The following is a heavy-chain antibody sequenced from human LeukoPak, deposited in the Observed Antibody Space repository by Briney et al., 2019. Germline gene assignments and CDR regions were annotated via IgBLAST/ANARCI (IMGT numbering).Heavy chain of an antibody. CDR3: ARLLAAAGSDY. CDR2: ISSSSSYI. Sequence: GGSLRLSCAASGFTFSSYSMNWVRQAPGKGLEWVSSISSSSSYIYYADSVKGRFTISRDNAKNSLYLQMNSLRAEDTAVYYCARLLAAAGSDYWGQGTLVTVSS. CDR1: GFTFSSYS. J-gene: IGHJ4*02. V-gene: IGHV3-21*01. D-gene: IGHD6-13*01.